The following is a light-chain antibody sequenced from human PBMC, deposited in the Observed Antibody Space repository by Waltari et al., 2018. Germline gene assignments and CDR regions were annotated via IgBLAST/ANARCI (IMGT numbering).Light chain of an antibody. Sequence: IVLTQSPATLSLSPGERATLSCRASQNINNYLAWYQQKPGQGPRLLIFDASNRATGVPARFSGSGSGTDFTLTISSLEPDDFATYYCQQYNSVLWTFGQGTKVEIK. CDR3: QQYNSVLWT. J-gene: IGKJ1*01. CDR2: DAS. CDR1: QNINNY. V-gene: IGKV3-11*01.